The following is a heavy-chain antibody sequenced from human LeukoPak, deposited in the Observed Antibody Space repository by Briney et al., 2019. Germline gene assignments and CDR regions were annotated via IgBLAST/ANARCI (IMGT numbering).Heavy chain of an antibody. Sequence: PSETLSLTCTVSGGSISSYYRSWIRQPPGKGLEWIGYIYYSGSTNYNPSLKSRVTISVDKSKNQFSLKLSSVTAADTAVYYCARRYDFWSGSRTSWGQGTLVAVSS. V-gene: IGHV4-59*12. CDR3: ARRYDFWSGSRTS. CDR2: IYYSGST. D-gene: IGHD3-3*01. J-gene: IGHJ4*02. CDR1: GGSISSYY.